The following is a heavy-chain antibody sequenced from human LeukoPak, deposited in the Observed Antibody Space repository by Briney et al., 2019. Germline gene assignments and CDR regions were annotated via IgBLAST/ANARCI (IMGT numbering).Heavy chain of an antibody. J-gene: IGHJ4*02. D-gene: IGHD6-13*01. V-gene: IGHV3-11*04. CDR2: ISNSGSTI. CDR3: ARGAEGIAATDSNFDY. Sequence: PGGSLRLSCAASGSTFSDYYMCWIRQAPGKGLEWVSYISNSGSTIYYADPVKGRFTISRENAKKSLYLQMNSLRVEDTAVYYCARGAEGIAATDSNFDYWGQGTVVTVSS. CDR1: GSTFSDYY.